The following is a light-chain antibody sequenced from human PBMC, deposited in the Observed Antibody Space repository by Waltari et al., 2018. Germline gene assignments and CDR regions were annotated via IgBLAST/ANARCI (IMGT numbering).Light chain of an antibody. Sequence: SYELTQPSSVSVSPGPIATITCPGDVLAITYVRWFQQRPGQAPLLVIFKDKERPSGIPERFSGSTSGTTVTLTISGAQVDDEADYFCFSAADNTGVFGGGTKLIVL. V-gene: IGLV3-27*01. CDR3: FSAADNTGV. CDR1: VLAITY. CDR2: KDK. J-gene: IGLJ3*02.